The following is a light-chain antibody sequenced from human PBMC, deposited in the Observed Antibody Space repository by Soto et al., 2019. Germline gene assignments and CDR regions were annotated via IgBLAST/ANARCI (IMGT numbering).Light chain of an antibody. V-gene: IGKV3-20*01. CDR2: GAS. CDR3: QQYGSSPRT. J-gene: IGKJ1*01. Sequence: EIVMTQSPATLSVSPGERVTLSCRASESVRSNLAWYHQRPGQAPRLLIYGASSRATGIPDRFSGSGSGTDFTLTISRLEPEDFAVYYCQQYGSSPRTFGQGTKVDIK. CDR1: ESVRSN.